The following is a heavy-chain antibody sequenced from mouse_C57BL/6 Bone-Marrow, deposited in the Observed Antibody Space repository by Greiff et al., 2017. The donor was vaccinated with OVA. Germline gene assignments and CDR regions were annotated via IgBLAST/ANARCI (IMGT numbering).Heavy chain of an antibody. CDR2: INPNNGGT. J-gene: IGHJ4*01. V-gene: IGHV1-18*01. Sequence: EVQLQQSGPELVKPGASVKISCKASGYTFTDYNMDWVKQSHGKSLEWIGDINPNNGGTNYNQKFKGKATLTVDKSSSTAYMELRSLTSEDTAVYYCARAPYYYDSSYRAMDYWGQGTSVTVAS. D-gene: IGHD1-1*01. CDR3: ARAPYYYDSSYRAMDY. CDR1: GYTFTDYN.